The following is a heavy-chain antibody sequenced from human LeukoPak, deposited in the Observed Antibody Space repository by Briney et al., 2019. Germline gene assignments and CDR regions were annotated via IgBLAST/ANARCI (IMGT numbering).Heavy chain of an antibody. CDR3: ARDLYCYDSSGYYEPGFDY. CDR2: IYYSGST. CDR1: GGSISSYY. V-gene: IGHV4-59*01. Sequence: PSETLSLTCTVSGGSISSYYWSWIRQPPGKGLEWIGYIYYSGSTNYNPSLKSRVTISVDTSKNQFSLKLSSVTAEDTAVYYCARDLYCYDSSGYYEPGFDYWGQGTLVTVSS. D-gene: IGHD3-22*01. J-gene: IGHJ4*02.